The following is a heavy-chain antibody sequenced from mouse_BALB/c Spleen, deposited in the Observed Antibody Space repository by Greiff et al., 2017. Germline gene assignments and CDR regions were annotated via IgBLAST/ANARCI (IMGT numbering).Heavy chain of an antibody. CDR2: INSNGGST. CDR3: ARGGYDVGWFAY. Sequence: EVKVVESGGGLVQPGGSLKLSCAASGFTFSSYGMSWVRQTPDKRLELVATINSNGGSTYYPDSVKGRFTISRDNAKNTLYLQMSSLKSEDTAMYYCARGGYDVGWFAYWGQGTLVTVSA. CDR1: GFTFSSYG. D-gene: IGHD2-2*01. V-gene: IGHV5-6-3*01. J-gene: IGHJ3*01.